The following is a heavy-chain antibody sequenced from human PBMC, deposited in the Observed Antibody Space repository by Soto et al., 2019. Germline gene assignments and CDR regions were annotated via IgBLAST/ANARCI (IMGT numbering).Heavy chain of an antibody. J-gene: IGHJ3*02. D-gene: IGHD3-3*01. CDR2: INPSGGSA. CDR3: ARNYDFWSGYSDAFDI. CDR1: GYSFTSYY. Sequence: GASLKVSCKASGYSFTSYYIHWVRQAPGQGLEWMGIINPSGGSASYAQKFQGRVTMTRDTSTSTVYMQLSSLRSEDTAVYYCARNYDFWSGYSDAFDIWGQGTMVTVSS. V-gene: IGHV1-46*01.